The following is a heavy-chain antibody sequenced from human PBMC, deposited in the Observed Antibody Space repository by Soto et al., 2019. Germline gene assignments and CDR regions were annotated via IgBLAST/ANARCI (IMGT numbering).Heavy chain of an antibody. CDR1: GGTFSSYT. Sequence: SVKVSCKASGGTFSSYTICWVRQAPGQGLEWMGRIIPILGIANYAQKFQGRVTITADKSTSTAYMELSSLRSEDTAVYYCARGYSGYDSIPFDYWGQGTLVTVSS. CDR2: IIPILGIA. V-gene: IGHV1-69*02. J-gene: IGHJ4*02. D-gene: IGHD5-12*01. CDR3: ARGYSGYDSIPFDY.